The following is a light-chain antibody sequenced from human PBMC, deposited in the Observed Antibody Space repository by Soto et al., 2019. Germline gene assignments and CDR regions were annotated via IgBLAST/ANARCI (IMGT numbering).Light chain of an antibody. J-gene: IGKJ1*01. Sequence: DSQMTQSPSSLSAYVGERVTSTCRASQSISTYLNWYLQKPGKAPNLLIYTTSILESGVPSRFSGSGSGTDFTLTISSLQPEDFATYFCQQSYSRPRTFGQGTKVDI. CDR1: QSISTY. CDR2: TTS. CDR3: QQSYSRPRT. V-gene: IGKV1-39*01.